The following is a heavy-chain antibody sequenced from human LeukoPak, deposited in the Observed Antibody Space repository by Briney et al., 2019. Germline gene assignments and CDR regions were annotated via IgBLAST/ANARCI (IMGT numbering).Heavy chain of an antibody. CDR2: INHSGST. V-gene: IGHV4-34*01. Sequence: PSETLSLTCAVYGGSFSGYCWSWIRQPPGKGLEWIGEINHSGSTNYNPSLKSRVTISVDTSKNQFSLKLSSVTAADTAVYYCARSSSGWYHRYLAYWGQGTLVTVSS. CDR1: GGSFSGYC. J-gene: IGHJ4*02. D-gene: IGHD6-19*01. CDR3: ARSSSGWYHRYLAY.